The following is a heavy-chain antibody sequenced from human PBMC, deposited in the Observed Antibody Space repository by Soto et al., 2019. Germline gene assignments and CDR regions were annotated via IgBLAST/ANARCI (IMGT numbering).Heavy chain of an antibody. CDR1: GGTFSSYA. V-gene: IGHV1-69*13. D-gene: IGHD2-2*01. J-gene: IGHJ5*02. Sequence: GASVKVSCKASGGTFSSYAISWVRQAPGQGLEWMGGIIPIFGTANYAQKFQGRVTITADESTSTAYMELSSLRSEDTAVYYCARGYCSSTSCYNWFDPWGQGTLVTVSS. CDR3: ARGYCSSTSCYNWFDP. CDR2: IIPIFGTA.